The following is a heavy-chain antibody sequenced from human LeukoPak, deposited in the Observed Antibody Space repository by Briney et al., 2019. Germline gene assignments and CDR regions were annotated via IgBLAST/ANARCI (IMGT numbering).Heavy chain of an antibody. CDR3: ARSYGSGNYFDY. CDR2: IYYSGSA. Sequence: SETLSLTCTVSGGSNSTYYWSWIRQPPGKGLEWIGYIYYSGSANYNPSLKSRVTISVDTSKNQFSLKLSSVTAADTAVYYCARSYGSGNYFDYWGQGTLVTVSS. J-gene: IGHJ4*02. V-gene: IGHV4-59*01. D-gene: IGHD3-10*01. CDR1: GGSNSTYY.